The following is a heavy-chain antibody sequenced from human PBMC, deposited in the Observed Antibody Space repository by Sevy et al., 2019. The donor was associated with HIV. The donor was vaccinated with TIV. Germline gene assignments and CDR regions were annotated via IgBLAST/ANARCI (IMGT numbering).Heavy chain of an antibody. CDR3: TTQTPYSSSLARDY. D-gene: IGHD6-6*01. CDR1: GFTFSNAW. V-gene: IGHV3-15*01. Sequence: GGSLRLSCAASGFTFSNAWMSWVRQAPGKGLEWVGRIKSKTDGGTTDYAAPVKGRFTISRDDSKNTLYPQMNSLKTEDTAVYYCTTQTPYSSSLARDYWGQGTLVTVSS. J-gene: IGHJ4*02. CDR2: IKSKTDGGTT.